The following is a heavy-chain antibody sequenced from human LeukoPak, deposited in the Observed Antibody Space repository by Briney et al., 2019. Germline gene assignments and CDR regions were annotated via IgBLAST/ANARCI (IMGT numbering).Heavy chain of an antibody. CDR2: MNPNSGNT. Sequence: ASVKVSCKASGYTFTSYDINWVRQATGQGLEWMGWMNPNSGNTGYAQKFQGRVTMTRNTSISTAYMELSSLRSEDTAVYYCARIGLRGVIISRPLDYWGQGTLVTVSS. V-gene: IGHV1-8*01. J-gene: IGHJ4*02. CDR3: ARIGLRGVIISRPLDY. CDR1: GYTFTSYD. D-gene: IGHD3-16*02.